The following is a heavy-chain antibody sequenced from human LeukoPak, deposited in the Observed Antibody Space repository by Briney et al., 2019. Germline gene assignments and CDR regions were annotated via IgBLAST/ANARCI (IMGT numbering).Heavy chain of an antibody. CDR3: AKNHERGRYDSFDM. D-gene: IGHD3-16*02. J-gene: IGHJ3*02. CDR1: GFTFSGYV. CDR2: ISGSGGST. V-gene: IGHV3-23*01. Sequence: GGSLRLSRAASGFTFSGYVMTWVRQPPGKGLQWVADISGSGGSTYYADSVKGRFSISRDNSKNMLYLQLDSLRAEDTAVYYCAKNHERGRYDSFDMWTQGSWVTVSS.